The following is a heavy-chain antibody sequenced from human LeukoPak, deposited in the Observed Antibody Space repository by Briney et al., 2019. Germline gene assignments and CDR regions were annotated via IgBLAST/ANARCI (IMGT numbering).Heavy chain of an antibody. J-gene: IGHJ4*02. CDR3: ARGGDSSGWYEDFDY. Sequence: SETLSLTCAVYGGSFSGYYWSWIRQPPGKGLEWLGEINHSGSTNYNPSLKSRVTISVDTSNNQFSLKLSSVTAADTAVYYCARGGDSSGWYEDFDYWGQGTLVTVSS. D-gene: IGHD6-19*01. V-gene: IGHV4-34*01. CDR1: GGSFSGYY. CDR2: INHSGST.